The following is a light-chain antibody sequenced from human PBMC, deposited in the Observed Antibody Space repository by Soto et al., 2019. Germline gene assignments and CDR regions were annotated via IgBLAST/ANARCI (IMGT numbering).Light chain of an antibody. Sequence: EVVMTQSPVTLSLSPGDRATLSCRASQSVASNLAWFQQKPGQAPRLLIYGASATATGIPARFNGSGSGTEFTLTISSLQSEDFAVYYCQQYNNWPRTFGQGTKVEIK. J-gene: IGKJ1*01. CDR3: QQYNNWPRT. CDR2: GAS. V-gene: IGKV3-15*01. CDR1: QSVASN.